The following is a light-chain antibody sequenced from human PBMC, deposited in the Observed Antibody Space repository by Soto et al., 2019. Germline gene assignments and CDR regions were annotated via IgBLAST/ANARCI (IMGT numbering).Light chain of an antibody. V-gene: IGKV1-33*01. Sequence: DIQMTQSPSSLSASVGDRVTITCQASRDISVYLNWYQQKPGKPPKLLVYDASNFQTGVQSRFSGSGSGTHFTFSISSLQPEDFATYYCQQYDNLPPYTFGQGTKLEIK. CDR2: DAS. CDR3: QQYDNLPPYT. J-gene: IGKJ2*01. CDR1: RDISVY.